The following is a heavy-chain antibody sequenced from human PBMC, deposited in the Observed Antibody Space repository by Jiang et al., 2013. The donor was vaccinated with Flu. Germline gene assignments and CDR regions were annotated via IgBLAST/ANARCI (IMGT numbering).Heavy chain of an antibody. V-gene: IGHV3-48*03. CDR1: GFTFSNYE. D-gene: IGHD4-17*01. CDR3: ARDNDGDYYFDQ. Sequence: LLESGGGLVQPGGSLRLSCAASGFTFSNYEMNWVRQAPGKGLEWLSYISRSGTITYYADSVKGRFTISRDNAKNSLYLQMSSLRAEDTAVYSCARDNDGDYYFDQWGQGTLVTVSS. J-gene: IGHJ4*02. CDR2: ISRSGTIT.